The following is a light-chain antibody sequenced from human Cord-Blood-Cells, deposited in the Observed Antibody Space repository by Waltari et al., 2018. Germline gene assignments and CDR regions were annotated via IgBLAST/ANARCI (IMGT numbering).Light chain of an antibody. J-gene: IGKJ2*02. CDR3: MQALQTPRT. Sequence: DIVMTHSPLSLPVTPGAPASPSCRSTQSLLHSNGYNYLDWYLQKPGQSPQLLIYLGSNRASGVPDRFSGSGSGTDFTLKISRVEAEDVGVYYCMQALQTPRTFGQGTKLEIK. CDR1: QSLLHSNGYNY. V-gene: IGKV2-28*01. CDR2: LGS.